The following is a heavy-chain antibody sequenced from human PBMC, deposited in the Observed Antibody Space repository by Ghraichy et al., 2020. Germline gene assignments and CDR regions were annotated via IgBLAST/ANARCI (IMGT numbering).Heavy chain of an antibody. Sequence: SETLSLTCTVSGGSISSDYWSWSRQPPGKGLEWIGYIYYSGSTNYNPSLKSRVTISVDTSTTQFSLKLTSVTAAATDVYYCAGVADYSFDYWGQGTLVTVSS. D-gene: IGHD4-11*01. V-gene: IGHV4-59*01. CDR3: AGVADYSFDY. J-gene: IGHJ4*02. CDR2: IYYSGST. CDR1: GGSISSDY.